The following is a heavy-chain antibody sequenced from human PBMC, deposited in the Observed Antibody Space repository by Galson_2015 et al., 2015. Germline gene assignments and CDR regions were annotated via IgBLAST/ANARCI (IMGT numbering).Heavy chain of an antibody. V-gene: IGHV1-18*04. Sequence: SVKVSCKASGYTFNRHAIIWVRQAPGQGLEWMGWISGYDYKTIYGKKFQGRLTMTIDTSPRTIYMELRTLTSDDTAVYYCAREGIREFDPWGQGTLVTIAS. D-gene: IGHD3-10*01. CDR2: ISGYDYKT. CDR3: AREGIREFDP. J-gene: IGHJ5*02. CDR1: GYTFNRHA.